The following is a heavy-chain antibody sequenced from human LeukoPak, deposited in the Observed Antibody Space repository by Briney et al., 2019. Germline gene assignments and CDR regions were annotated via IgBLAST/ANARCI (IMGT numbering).Heavy chain of an antibody. Sequence: ASVKVSCKASGYAFTTYGISWVRQAPGQGLEWMGWTSAHSGNANYAQKLQGRVTMTTDTSTSTAYMELRSLRSDDTAVYYCARDPYSSSEYYSDYWGQGTLVTVSS. J-gene: IGHJ4*02. CDR3: ARDPYSSSEYYSDY. CDR2: TSAHSGNA. V-gene: IGHV1-18*01. D-gene: IGHD6-13*01. CDR1: GYAFTTYG.